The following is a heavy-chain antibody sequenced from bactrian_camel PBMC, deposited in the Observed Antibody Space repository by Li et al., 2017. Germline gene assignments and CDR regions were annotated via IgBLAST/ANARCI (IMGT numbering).Heavy chain of an antibody. Sequence: HVQLVESGGGSVQAGGSLRLSCAASGYSISNTCMGWFRQAPGKEREGVAVIYTDDSTTYYADSVKGRFTISQDRADSTVYLQMDSLEPEDTAMYYCAAGHWGGRCFPAAGYWGQGTQVTVS. CDR3: AAGHWGGRCFPAAGY. CDR1: GYSISNTC. D-gene: IGHD5*01. V-gene: IGHV3S1*01. CDR2: IYTDDSTT. J-gene: IGHJ6*01.